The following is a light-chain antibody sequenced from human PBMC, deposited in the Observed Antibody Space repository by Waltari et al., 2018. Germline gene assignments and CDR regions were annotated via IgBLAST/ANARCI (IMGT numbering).Light chain of an antibody. Sequence: VVTQSPLSLPVTPGEPASISCRSSQSLLHRNGNKYLDWYLQKPGQSPQLLIYLGSNRASGVPDRFSGSGSGTDFTLRISRVEADDVGVYYCMQSLQTLWTFGQGTKVEIK. CDR3: MQSLQTLWT. CDR1: QSLLHRNGNKY. V-gene: IGKV2-28*01. J-gene: IGKJ1*01. CDR2: LGS.